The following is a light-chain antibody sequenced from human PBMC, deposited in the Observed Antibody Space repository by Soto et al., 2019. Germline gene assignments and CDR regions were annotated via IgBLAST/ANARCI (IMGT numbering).Light chain of an antibody. CDR3: QHYKLYPLT. Sequence: DIQMTQSPSTLSASVGDRVTITCRASEAVSNWLAWYQQKPGQAPKLLISDASSLHTGVPSRFSGTGSGTEFSLIISSLQPDDFGTYYCQHYKLYPLTFGRGTKVQIK. CDR2: DAS. J-gene: IGKJ4*01. V-gene: IGKV1-5*01. CDR1: EAVSNW.